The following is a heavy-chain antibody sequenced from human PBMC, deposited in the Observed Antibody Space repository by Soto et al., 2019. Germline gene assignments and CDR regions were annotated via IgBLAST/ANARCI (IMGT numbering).Heavy chain of an antibody. CDR1: GVSISSGGYY. V-gene: IGHV4-31*03. D-gene: IGHD3-10*01. CDR3: AREYYGSGSYSIYYYYGMDV. J-gene: IGHJ6*02. Sequence: QVQLQESGPGLVKPSQTLSLTCTVSGVSISSGGYYWSWIRQHPGKGLEWIGYIYYSGSTYYNPSLKHRVTRSVDTSKNQFSLKLSSVTAADTAVYYCAREYYGSGSYSIYYYYGMDVWGQGTTVTVSS. CDR2: IYYSGST.